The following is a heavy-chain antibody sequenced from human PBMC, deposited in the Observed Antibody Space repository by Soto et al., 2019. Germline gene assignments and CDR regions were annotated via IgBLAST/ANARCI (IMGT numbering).Heavy chain of an antibody. CDR3: AALDTAMVKTAGY. J-gene: IGHJ4*02. Sequence: SETLSLTCAVYGGSFSGYYWSWIRQPPGKGLEWIGEINHSGSTNYNPSLKSRVTISVDTSKNQFSLKLSSVTAADTAVYYCAALDTAMVKTAGYWGQGTLVTVSS. D-gene: IGHD5-18*01. CDR1: GGSFSGYY. V-gene: IGHV4-34*01. CDR2: INHSGST.